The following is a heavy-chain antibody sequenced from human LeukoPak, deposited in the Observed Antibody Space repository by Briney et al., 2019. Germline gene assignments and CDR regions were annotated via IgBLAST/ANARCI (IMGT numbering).Heavy chain of an antibody. CDR3: TTPLIAAG. CDR1: GFTFSNAW. J-gene: IGHJ4*02. V-gene: IGHV3-15*01. CDR2: IKSKTDGGTT. Sequence: GGSLRLSCAASGFTFSNAWMSWVRQAPGKGLEWVGSIKSKTDGGTTDYAAPVKGRFTISRDDSKNTLYLQMNSLKTEDTAVYYCTTPLIAAGGGQGTLVTVSS. D-gene: IGHD6-25*01.